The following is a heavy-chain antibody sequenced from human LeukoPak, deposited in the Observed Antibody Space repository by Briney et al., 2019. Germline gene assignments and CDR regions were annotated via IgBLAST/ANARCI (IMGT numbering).Heavy chain of an antibody. V-gene: IGHV4-31*03. D-gene: IGHD5-18*01. J-gene: IGHJ6*02. CDR2: VYYSGST. Sequence: PSQTLSLTCTVSGGSISSGGYYWSWIRQHPGKGLEWIGYVYYSGSTYYNPSLKSRITISVDTSTNQFSLKVISVTAADTAVYYCARPRMYSYGFLGRITNYYYYGMDVWGQGTTVTVSS. CDR1: GGSISSGGYY. CDR3: ARPRMYSYGFLGRITNYYYYGMDV.